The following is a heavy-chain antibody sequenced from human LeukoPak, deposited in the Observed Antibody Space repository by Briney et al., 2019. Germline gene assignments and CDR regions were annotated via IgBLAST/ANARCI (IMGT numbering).Heavy chain of an antibody. J-gene: IGHJ4*02. Sequence: ASVKVSCKASGYTFTSYGISWVRQAPGQGLEWMGWISAYNGNTNYAQKLQGRVTMTTDTSTGTAYMELRSLRSDDTAVYYCARDEGYYDSSGYPHWGQGTLVTVSS. CDR3: ARDEGYYDSSGYPH. D-gene: IGHD3-22*01. CDR1: GYTFTSYG. CDR2: ISAYNGNT. V-gene: IGHV1-18*01.